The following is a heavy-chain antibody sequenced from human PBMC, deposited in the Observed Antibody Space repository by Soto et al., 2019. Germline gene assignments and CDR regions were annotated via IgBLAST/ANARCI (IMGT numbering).Heavy chain of an antibody. CDR1: GFSFSGFW. CDR3: VRGNTGDRNFGS. J-gene: IGHJ4*02. D-gene: IGHD1-1*01. Sequence: GRSLRLSCAASGFSFSGFWMHCVRQAPEKGLVWVSRMFTDVSTTYYADSVKGRLTISRDNAKSTLYLQMNSLRDKDTAVYYCVRGNTGDRNFGSWGQGTLVTVSS. CDR2: MFTDVSTT. V-gene: IGHV3-74*01.